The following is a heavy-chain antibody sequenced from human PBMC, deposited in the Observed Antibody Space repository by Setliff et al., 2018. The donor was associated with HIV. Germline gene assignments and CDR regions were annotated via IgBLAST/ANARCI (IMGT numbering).Heavy chain of an antibody. CDR2: ISAYNGHT. Sequence: ASVKVSCKASGYTFTTFGISWVRQAPGQGLEWMGWISAYNGHTNYAQKFQGRVTMTTDTSTSTAYMELRSLRSDDTAVYFCARLGSGWSDSYYYAMDIWGQGTTVTVSS. CDR1: GYTFTTFG. V-gene: IGHV1-18*01. D-gene: IGHD6-19*01. CDR3: ARLGSGWSDSYYYAMDI. J-gene: IGHJ6*02.